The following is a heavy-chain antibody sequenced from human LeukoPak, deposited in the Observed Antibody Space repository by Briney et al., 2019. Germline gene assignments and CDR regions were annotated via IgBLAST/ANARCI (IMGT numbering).Heavy chain of an antibody. D-gene: IGHD2-21*02. V-gene: IGHV3-48*03. CDR1: GFTFSSYE. Sequence: GGSLRLSCAASGFTFSSYEMNWVRQAPGKGLEWVSYISSSGSTIYYADSVKGRFTISRDNAKNSLYLQMNSLRAEDTAVYYCARGTPVVVTAENWFDPWGQGTLVTVSS. J-gene: IGHJ5*02. CDR2: ISSSGSTI. CDR3: ARGTPVVVTAENWFDP.